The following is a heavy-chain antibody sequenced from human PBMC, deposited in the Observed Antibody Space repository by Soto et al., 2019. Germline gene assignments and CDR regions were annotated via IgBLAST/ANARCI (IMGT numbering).Heavy chain of an antibody. CDR3: AKVEVYYDILNGYYYYYGMDV. D-gene: IGHD3-9*01. V-gene: IGHV3-23*01. CDR2: ISGSGGST. J-gene: IGHJ6*02. Sequence: GGSLRLSCAASGFTFSSYAMSWVRQAPGKGLEWVSAISGSGGSTYYADSVKGRFTISRDNSKNTLYLQMNSLRAEDTAVYYCAKVEVYYDILNGYYYYYGMDVWGQGTTVTVYS. CDR1: GFTFSSYA.